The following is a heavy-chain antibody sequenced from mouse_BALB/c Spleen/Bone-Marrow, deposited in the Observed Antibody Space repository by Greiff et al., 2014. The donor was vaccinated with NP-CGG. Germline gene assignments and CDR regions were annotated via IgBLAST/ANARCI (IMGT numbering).Heavy chain of an antibody. CDR3: ARGSTWAMDY. V-gene: IGHV1-14*01. CDR1: GYTFTSYV. CDR2: INPYNDGT. D-gene: IGHD1-1*01. Sequence: VQLKESGPELVKPGALVKMSCKASGYTFTSYVMHWVKQKPGQGLEWIGYINPYNDGTKYNEKFKGKATLTSDKSSSTAHMELSSLTSEDSAVYYCARGSTWAMDYWGQGTSVTVSS. J-gene: IGHJ4*01.